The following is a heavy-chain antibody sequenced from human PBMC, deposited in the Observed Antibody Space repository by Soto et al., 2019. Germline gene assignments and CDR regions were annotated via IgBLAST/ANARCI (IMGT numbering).Heavy chain of an antibody. V-gene: IGHV4-34*01. Sequence: QVQLQQWGAGLLKPSETLSLTCAVYGGSFSGYYWSWIRQPPGKGLEWIGEINHSGSTNYNPSLKSRVTISVDTSKNQFSLKLSSVTAADTAVYYCARGGEKDIVVVPAAFHYWGQGTLVTVSS. CDR1: GGSFSGYY. CDR2: INHSGST. D-gene: IGHD2-2*01. J-gene: IGHJ4*02. CDR3: ARGGEKDIVVVPAAFHY.